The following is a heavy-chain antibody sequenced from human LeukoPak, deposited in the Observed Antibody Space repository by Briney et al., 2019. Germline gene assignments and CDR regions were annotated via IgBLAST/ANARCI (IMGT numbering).Heavy chain of an antibody. D-gene: IGHD3-10*01. CDR1: GGSFSGYY. J-gene: IGHJ4*02. Sequence: SETMSLTCAVYGGSFSGYYWSWIRQPPGKGLEWIGEINHSGSTNYNPSLKSRVTISVDTSKNQFSLKLSSVTAADTAVYYCATLNGGITFDYWGQGTLVTVSS. CDR3: ATLNGGITFDY. V-gene: IGHV4-34*01. CDR2: INHSGST.